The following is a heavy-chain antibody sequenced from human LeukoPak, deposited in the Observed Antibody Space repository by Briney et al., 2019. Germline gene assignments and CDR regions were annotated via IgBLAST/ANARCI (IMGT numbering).Heavy chain of an antibody. D-gene: IGHD4-11*01. CDR1: GYTFTGYY. CDR3: ARDYQGYSTSYYFDY. CDR2: INPNSGGT. V-gene: IGHV1-2*02. Sequence: ASVKVSCKASGYTFTGYYMHWVRQAPGQGLERMAWINPNSGGTNYAQKFQGRVTMTRDTSISTAYMELSRLRSDDTAVYYCARDYQGYSTSYYFDYWGQGTLVTVSS. J-gene: IGHJ4*02.